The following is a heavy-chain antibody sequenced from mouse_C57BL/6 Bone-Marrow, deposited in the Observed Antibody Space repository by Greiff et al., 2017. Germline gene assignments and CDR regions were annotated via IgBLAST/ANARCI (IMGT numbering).Heavy chain of an antibody. Sequence: QVTLKESGPGILQPSQTLSLTCSFSGFSLSTFGMGVGWIRQPSGKGLEWLAHIWWDDDKYYTPALKSRLTSSKATSKNQVFLKVANVDTADTATYYCARKDYRNWYFDVWGTGTTVTVSS. J-gene: IGHJ1*03. CDR1: GFSLSTFGMG. D-gene: IGHD5-5*01. CDR3: ARKDYRNWYFDV. CDR2: IWWDDDK. V-gene: IGHV8-8*01.